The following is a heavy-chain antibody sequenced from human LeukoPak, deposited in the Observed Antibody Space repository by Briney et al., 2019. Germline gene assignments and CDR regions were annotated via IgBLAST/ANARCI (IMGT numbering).Heavy chain of an antibody. CDR3: AKELIAVAGMGISYDY. J-gene: IGHJ4*02. D-gene: IGHD6-19*01. CDR2: ISYDGSNK. CDR1: GFTFSSYG. Sequence: GRSLRLSCAASGFTFSSYGMHWVRQAPGKGLEWVAVISYDGSNKYYADSAKGRFTISRDNSKNTLYLQMNSLRAEDTAVYYCAKELIAVAGMGISYDYWGQGTLVTVSS. V-gene: IGHV3-30*18.